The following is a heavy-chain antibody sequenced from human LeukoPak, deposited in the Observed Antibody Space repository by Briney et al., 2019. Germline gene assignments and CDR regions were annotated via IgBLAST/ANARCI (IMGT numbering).Heavy chain of an antibody. D-gene: IGHD3-3*02. V-gene: IGHV3-7*01. CDR1: GFTFSSYW. CDR2: IKQDGSEK. J-gene: IGHJ4*02. CDR3: ARSFFLGDFDY. Sequence: GSLRLSCAASGFTFSSYWMIWVRQAPGKGLEWVANIKQDGSEKYYVDSVKGRFTISRDNAKNSLYLQMNSLRAEDTAVYYCARSFFLGDFDYWGQGTLVTVSS.